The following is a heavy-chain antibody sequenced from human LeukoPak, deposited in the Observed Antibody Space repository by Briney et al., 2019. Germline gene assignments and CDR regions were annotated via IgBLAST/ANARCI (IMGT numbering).Heavy chain of an antibody. J-gene: IGHJ3*02. CDR1: GFSFSSHG. Sequence: GGSLRLSCAASGFSFSSHGMSWVRQAPGKGLEWVSYISIRSSTIYYADSVKGRFTISRDNAKNSLYVQMNSLRDEDTAVYYCARERDGYTHDAFDIWGQGTMVTVSS. D-gene: IGHD5-24*01. CDR3: ARERDGYTHDAFDI. V-gene: IGHV3-48*02. CDR2: ISIRSSTI.